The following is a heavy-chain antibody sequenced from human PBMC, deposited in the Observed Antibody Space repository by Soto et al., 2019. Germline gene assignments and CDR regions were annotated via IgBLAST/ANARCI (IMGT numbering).Heavy chain of an antibody. V-gene: IGHV3-48*03. CDR2: TSSSGSTI. J-gene: IGHJ3*02. CDR3: ARGGGYYYGSGSYTDAFDI. CDR1: GFTFSSYE. D-gene: IGHD3-10*01. Sequence: GGSLRLSCAASGFTFSSYEMNWVRQAPGKGLEWVSYTSSSGSTIYYADSVKGRFTISRDNAKNSLYLQMNSLRAEDTAVYYCARGGGYYYGSGSYTDAFDIWGQGTMVTVSS.